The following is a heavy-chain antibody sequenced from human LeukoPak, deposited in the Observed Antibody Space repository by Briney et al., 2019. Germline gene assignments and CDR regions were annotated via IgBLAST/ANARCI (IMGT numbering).Heavy chain of an antibody. V-gene: IGHV1-2*02. J-gene: IGHJ6*03. D-gene: IGHD1-26*01. CDR1: TFTXYY. CDR3: AXDLXIRGAXYMXV. Sequence: TFTXYYMHWVRQAPGQGLEWMGWINPNSGGTNYAQKFQGRVTMTRDTSISPAYMELSRLRSGDPAVYYCAXDLXIRGAXYMXVWGKGTTXTISS. CDR2: INPNSGGT.